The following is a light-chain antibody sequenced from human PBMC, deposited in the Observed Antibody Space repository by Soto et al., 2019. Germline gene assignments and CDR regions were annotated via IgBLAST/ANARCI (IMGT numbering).Light chain of an antibody. Sequence: QAVVTQPASVSGSPGQSIAISCTGTSSDIGAYNYVSWYQQYPGKAPKLIIYDVSIRPSGVSDRFSGSKSGNTASLTISGLQAEDEADYYCSSYTTTSTLEIGGGTKLTVL. CDR2: DVS. CDR1: SSDIGAYNY. V-gene: IGLV2-14*03. CDR3: SSYTTTSTLE. J-gene: IGLJ2*01.